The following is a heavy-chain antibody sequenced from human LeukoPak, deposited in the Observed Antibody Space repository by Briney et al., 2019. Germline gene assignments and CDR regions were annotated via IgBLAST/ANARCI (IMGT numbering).Heavy chain of an antibody. CDR3: ARDNFWAHDY. CDR2: IKQDGSEK. D-gene: IGHD3-3*01. J-gene: IGHJ4*02. Sequence: PGGSLRLSCAASGFTFSNYWMSWVRQAPGKGLEWVANIKQDGSEKYYVDSVKGRFTISKDNAKNSLYLQMNSLRAEDTAVYYCARDNFWAHDYWGQGTLVIVSS. V-gene: IGHV3-7*03. CDR1: GFTFSNYW.